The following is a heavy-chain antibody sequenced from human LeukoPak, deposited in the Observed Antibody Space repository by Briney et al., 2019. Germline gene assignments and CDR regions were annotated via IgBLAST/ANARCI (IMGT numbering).Heavy chain of an antibody. D-gene: IGHD1-1*01. Sequence: KPSETLSLTCAVYGGSFNAYYWSWIRQPPGKGLEWIGEINHSGSTNYNSSLKSRVTISVDTSKNQFSLKLTSVTAADTAIYYCARATLQLERRPFDYWGQGTLVIVSS. V-gene: IGHV4-34*01. CDR1: GGSFNAYY. CDR3: ARATLQLERRPFDY. J-gene: IGHJ4*02. CDR2: INHSGST.